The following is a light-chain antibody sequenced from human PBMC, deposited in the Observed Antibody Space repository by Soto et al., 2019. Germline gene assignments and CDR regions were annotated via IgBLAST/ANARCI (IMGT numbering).Light chain of an antibody. J-gene: IGKJ3*01. CDR3: QEYNSDSGYT. Sequence: DIQMTQSPSTLSASVGDRVTITCRASQSVSKWLAWYQQKPGKAPKLLIYDASNLGSGVPSRFSGSGSGTDFTLRISSLQPDDFATYYCQEYNSDSGYTFGPGTKVDIK. CDR1: QSVSKW. V-gene: IGKV1-5*01. CDR2: DAS.